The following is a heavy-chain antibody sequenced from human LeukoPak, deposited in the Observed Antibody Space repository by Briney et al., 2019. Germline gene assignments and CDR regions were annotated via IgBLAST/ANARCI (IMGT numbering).Heavy chain of an antibody. CDR1: GFTFDVYA. V-gene: IGHV3-9*03. D-gene: IGHD6-19*01. Sequence: PGGSLRLSCAASGFTFDVYAMHWVRQAPGKGLEWVSGITWNSGSIGYADSVKGRLTISRDNAKNSLYLQMDSLRPEDMALYYCSKGSSGGWYDAFDIWGQGTLVTVSS. CDR3: SKGSSGGWYDAFDI. J-gene: IGHJ3*02. CDR2: ITWNSGSI.